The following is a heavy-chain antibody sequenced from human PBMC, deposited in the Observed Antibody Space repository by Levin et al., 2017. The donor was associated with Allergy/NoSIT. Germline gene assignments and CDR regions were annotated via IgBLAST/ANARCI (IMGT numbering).Heavy chain of an antibody. V-gene: IGHV4-4*02. Sequence: SETLSLTCAVSGGSISSDIWWRWVRQPPGKRLEWIGKIYHSGSTNYNPSLKSRVTMSVDKSKNQFSLKVSSVTAADTAVYYCARGTTVATLILDYWGQGTLVTVSS. CDR2: IYHSGST. J-gene: IGHJ4*02. CDR1: GGSISSDIW. CDR3: ARGTTVATLILDY. D-gene: IGHD5-12*01.